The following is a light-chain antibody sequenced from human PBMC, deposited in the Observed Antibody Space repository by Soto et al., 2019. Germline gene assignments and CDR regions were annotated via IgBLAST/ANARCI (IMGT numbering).Light chain of an antibody. J-gene: IGKJ2*01. V-gene: IGKV3-20*01. CDR1: QSVSSSY. CDR3: QQYGSTPNT. Sequence: EIVLTQSPGTLSLSPGERATLSCRASQSVSSSYLAWYQQKPGQAPRLLIYGASSRATGLPDRFSGSGSGTEFTLTISILEPEDFAVYCCQQYGSTPNTFGQGTKLEIK. CDR2: GAS.